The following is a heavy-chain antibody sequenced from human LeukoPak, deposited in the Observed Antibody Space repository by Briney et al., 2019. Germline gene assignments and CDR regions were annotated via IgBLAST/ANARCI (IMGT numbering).Heavy chain of an antibody. J-gene: IGHJ4*02. V-gene: IGHV3-53*01. CDR1: GFTFSSYG. Sequence: PGRSLRLSCAASGFTFSSYGMHWVRQAPGKGLEWVSVIYSGGSTYYADSVKGRFTISRDSSQNTLYLQMNSLRAEDTAVYYCAREGTDSSGWYLQYYFDSWGQGTLVTVSS. D-gene: IGHD6-19*01. CDR2: IYSGGST. CDR3: AREGTDSSGWYLQYYFDS.